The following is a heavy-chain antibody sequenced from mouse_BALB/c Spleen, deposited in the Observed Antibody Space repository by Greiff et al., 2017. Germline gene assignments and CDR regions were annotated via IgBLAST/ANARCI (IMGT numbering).Heavy chain of an antibody. D-gene: IGHD2-4*01. CDR3: ARRIYYDYGYFDY. J-gene: IGHJ2*01. CDR2: INPSTGYT. V-gene: IGHV1-7*01. CDR1: GYTFTSYW. Sequence: VQRVESGAELAKPGASVKMSCKASGYTFTSYWMHWVKQRPGQGLEWIGYINPSTGYTEYNQKFKDKATLTADKSSSTAYMQLSSLTSEDSAVYYCARRIYYDYGYFDYWGQGTTRTVSS.